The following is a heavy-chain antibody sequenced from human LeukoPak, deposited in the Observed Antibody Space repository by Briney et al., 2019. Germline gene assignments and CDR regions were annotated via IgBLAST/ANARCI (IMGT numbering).Heavy chain of an antibody. Sequence: GGSLRLSCAASGFTFSSYGMHWVRQAPGKGLEWVAVIWYDGSNKYYADSVKGRFTISRDNAKNSLYLQMNSLRAEDTAVYYCARDLPVSGAYHNFDCWGQGTLVTVSS. CDR1: GFTFSSYG. CDR2: IWYDGSNK. CDR3: ARDLPVSGAYHNFDC. J-gene: IGHJ4*02. V-gene: IGHV3-33*01. D-gene: IGHD4/OR15-4a*01.